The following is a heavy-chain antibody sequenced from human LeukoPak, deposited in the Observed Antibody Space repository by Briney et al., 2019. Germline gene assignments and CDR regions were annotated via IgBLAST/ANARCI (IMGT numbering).Heavy chain of an antibody. Sequence: GGSLRLSCAASGFTVSSNYMSWVRQAPGKGLEWVSVIYSGGSTYYADSVKGRFTISRDNSKNTLYLQMNSLRAEDTAVYYCARTSSSSVADAFDIWGQGTMVTVSS. J-gene: IGHJ3*02. CDR1: GFTVSSNY. CDR2: IYSGGST. CDR3: ARTSSSSVADAFDI. D-gene: IGHD6-13*01. V-gene: IGHV3-53*01.